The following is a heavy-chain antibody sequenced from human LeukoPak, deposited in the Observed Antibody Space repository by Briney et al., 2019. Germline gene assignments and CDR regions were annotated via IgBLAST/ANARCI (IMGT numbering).Heavy chain of an antibody. Sequence: GGSLRLSCAASGFTVSSNYMSRVRQAPGKGLEWVSVIYSGGSTYYADSVKGRFTISRDNSKNTLYLQMNSLRAEDTAVYYCARASSTSAFSGMDVWGKGTTVTVSS. CDR1: GFTVSSNY. V-gene: IGHV3-53*01. J-gene: IGHJ6*04. CDR3: ARASSTSAFSGMDV. D-gene: IGHD2-2*01. CDR2: IYSGGST.